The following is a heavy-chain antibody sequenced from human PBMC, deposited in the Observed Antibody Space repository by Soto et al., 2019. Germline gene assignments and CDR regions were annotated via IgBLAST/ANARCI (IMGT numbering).Heavy chain of an antibody. D-gene: IGHD3-3*01. J-gene: IGHJ6*02. CDR2: ISYDGSNK. V-gene: IGHV3-30*18. CDR3: AKDGSFVNYDFWSGRRGVQNYYGMDV. Sequence: GGSLRLSCAASGFTFSSYGMHWIRQAPGKGLEWVAVISYDGSNKYYADSVKGRFTISRDNSKNTLYLQMNSLRAEDTAVYYCAKDGSFVNYDFWSGRRGVQNYYGMDVWGQGTTVTVSS. CDR1: GFTFSSYG.